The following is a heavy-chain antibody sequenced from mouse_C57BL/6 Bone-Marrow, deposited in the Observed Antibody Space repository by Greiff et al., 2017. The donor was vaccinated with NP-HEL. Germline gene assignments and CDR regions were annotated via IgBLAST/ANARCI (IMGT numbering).Heavy chain of an antibody. CDR3: ARYWYGSSPLYAMDY. CDR1: GFTFSDYY. CDR2: ISNGGGST. Sequence: EVMLVESGGGLVQPGGSLKLSCAASGFTFSDYYMYWVRQTPEKRLEWVAYISNGGGSTYYPDTVKGRFTISRDNAKNTLYLQMSRLKSEDTAMYYCARYWYGSSPLYAMDYWGQGTSVTVSS. V-gene: IGHV5-12*01. J-gene: IGHJ4*01. D-gene: IGHD1-1*01.